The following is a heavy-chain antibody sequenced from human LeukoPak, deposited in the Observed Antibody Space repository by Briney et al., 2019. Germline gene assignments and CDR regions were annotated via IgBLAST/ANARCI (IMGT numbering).Heavy chain of an antibody. CDR3: ARLNGDDSTGYYFDY. CDR1: GYTFTNYA. CDR2: INAGNGNT. D-gene: IGHD3-22*01. Sequence: ASVTVSCKASGYTFTNYAVHWVRQAPGQRLEWMGWINAGNGNTKYSQKFQGRVTITRDTSASTAYMELSSLRSEDTAMYYCARLNGDDSTGYYFDYWGQGTLVTVSS. J-gene: IGHJ4*02. V-gene: IGHV1-3*01.